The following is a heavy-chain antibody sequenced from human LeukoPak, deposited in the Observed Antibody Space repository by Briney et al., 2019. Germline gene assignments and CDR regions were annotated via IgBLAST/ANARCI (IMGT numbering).Heavy chain of an antibody. V-gene: IGHV3-30-3*01. CDR1: GFTFSSYA. J-gene: IGHJ3*02. Sequence: GRSLRLSCAASGFTFSSYAMHWVRQAPGKGLEWVAVISYDGSNKYYADSVKGRFTISRDNSKNTLYLQMNSLRAEDTAVYYCAKGPDIVATAYAFDIWGQGTMVTVSS. CDR3: AKGPDIVATAYAFDI. CDR2: ISYDGSNK. D-gene: IGHD5-12*01.